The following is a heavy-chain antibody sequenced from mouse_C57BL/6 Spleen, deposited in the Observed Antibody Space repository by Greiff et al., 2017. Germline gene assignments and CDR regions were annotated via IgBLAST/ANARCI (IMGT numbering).Heavy chain of an antibody. V-gene: IGHV5-17*01. J-gene: IGHJ4*01. CDR2: ISSGSSTN. Sequence: EVKLVESGGGLVKPGGSLKLSCAASGFTFSDYGMHWVRQAPEKGLEWVAYISSGSSTNYYADKVKGRFTISRGNAKNTLYLHMTSLRSEDTAMFYCARSVRGPSMDYWGQGTSVTVSS. CDR3: ARSVRGPSMDY. CDR1: GFTFSDYG.